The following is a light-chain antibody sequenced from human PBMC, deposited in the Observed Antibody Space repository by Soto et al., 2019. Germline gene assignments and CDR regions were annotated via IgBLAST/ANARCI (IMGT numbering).Light chain of an antibody. J-gene: IGKJ1*01. CDR3: QQYNNWPTDRT. CDR1: QSVGSN. V-gene: IGKV3-15*01. Sequence: EIVMTQSPATLSVSPGERATISCRASQSVGSNLAWYQLKPGQAPRLLIYGASTMATGIPARFSGSGSGTDFNLTISSLKSEDFEIYFCQQYNNWPTDRTFGQGTKVEIK. CDR2: GAS.